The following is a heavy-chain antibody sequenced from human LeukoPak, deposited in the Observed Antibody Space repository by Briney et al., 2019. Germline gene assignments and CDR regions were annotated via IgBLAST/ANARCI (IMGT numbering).Heavy chain of an antibody. CDR3: AKVGIEQWLSQGQFFDY. Sequence: PGGSLRLSCAASGFTFSSYWMSWVRQVPGKGLEWVSAISGSGDGTYCADSVKGRFTISRDNSKNTLYLQMNSLRAEDTAVYYCAKVGIEQWLSQGQFFDYWGQGALVTVSS. J-gene: IGHJ4*02. V-gene: IGHV3-23*01. CDR2: ISGSGDGT. D-gene: IGHD6-19*01. CDR1: GFTFSSYW.